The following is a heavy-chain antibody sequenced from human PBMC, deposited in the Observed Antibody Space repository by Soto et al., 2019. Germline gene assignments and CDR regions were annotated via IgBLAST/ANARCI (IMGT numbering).Heavy chain of an antibody. D-gene: IGHD2-15*01. CDR2: INHSGST. CDR3: ARGGPGGSCYSY. Sequence: SETLSLTCAVYGGSFSGYYWSWIRQPPGKGLEWIGEINHSGSTNYNPSLKSRVTISVDTSKNQFSLKLSSVTAADTAVYYCARGGPGGSCYSYWGQGTLVTVSS. J-gene: IGHJ4*02. CDR1: GGSFSGYY. V-gene: IGHV4-34*01.